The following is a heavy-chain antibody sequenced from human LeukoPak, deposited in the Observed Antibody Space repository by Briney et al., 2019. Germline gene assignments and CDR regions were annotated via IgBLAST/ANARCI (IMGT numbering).Heavy chain of an antibody. Sequence: AGGSLRLSCAASGFTFSSYEMNWVRQAPGKGLEWVSYISSSGSTIYYADSVKGRFTISRDNAKNSLYLQMNSLRAEDTAVYYCARGGETSSGQLFDYWGQGALVTVSS. D-gene: IGHD6-19*01. V-gene: IGHV3-48*03. CDR1: GFTFSSYE. CDR3: ARGGETSSGQLFDY. CDR2: ISSSGSTI. J-gene: IGHJ4*02.